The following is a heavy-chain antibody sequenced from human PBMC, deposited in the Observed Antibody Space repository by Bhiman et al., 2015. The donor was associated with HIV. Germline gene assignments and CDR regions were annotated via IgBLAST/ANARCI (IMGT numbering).Heavy chain of an antibody. D-gene: IGHD2-15*01. J-gene: IGHJ4*02. Sequence: EVQLVESGGGLVETGRSLRLSCAASGFTFDDYAIHWVRQAPGKGLEWVSGISWNGGTVGYADSVKGRFTISRDNAKKSLYLQMNSLSVDDTAVYYCAGGGSCDFWGQGTLVTVSS. V-gene: IGHV3-9*01. CDR2: ISWNGGTV. CDR1: GFTFDDYA. CDR3: AGGGSCDF.